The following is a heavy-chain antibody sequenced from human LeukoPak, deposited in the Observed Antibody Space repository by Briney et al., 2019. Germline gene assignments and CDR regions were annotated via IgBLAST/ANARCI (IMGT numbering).Heavy chain of an antibody. Sequence: ASVKVSCKSSVYTFTSYGISWVRQAPGQGLEWMGWISAYNGNINYAQKLQGRVTMTTDTSTSTAYMELRSLTSDDTAVYYCARDYYWRENYFDYWGQGTLVTVSS. CDR1: VYTFTSYG. CDR3: ARDYYWRENYFDY. J-gene: IGHJ4*02. D-gene: IGHD2-8*01. V-gene: IGHV1-18*01. CDR2: ISAYNGNI.